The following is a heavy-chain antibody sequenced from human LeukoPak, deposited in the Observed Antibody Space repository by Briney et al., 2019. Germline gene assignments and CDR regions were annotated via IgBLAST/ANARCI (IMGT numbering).Heavy chain of an antibody. CDR2: IYYSGST. CDR3: ARLPSYYDFWSGYYFDY. CDR1: GGSISSYY. Sequence: PSETLSLTCAVSGGSISSYYWSWIRQPPGKGLEWIGYIYYSGSTNYNPSLKSRVTISVDTSKNQFSLKLSSVTAADTAVYYCARLPSYYDFWSGYYFDYWGQGTLVTVSS. D-gene: IGHD3-3*01. V-gene: IGHV4-59*08. J-gene: IGHJ4*02.